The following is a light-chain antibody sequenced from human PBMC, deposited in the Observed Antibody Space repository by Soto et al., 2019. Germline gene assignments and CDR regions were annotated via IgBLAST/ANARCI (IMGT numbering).Light chain of an antibody. Sequence: DIQMTQSPSTLSASVGDRVTITCRASQSISSWLAWYQQKPGKAPKLLIYDASSLERGVPSRFSGSGSGTEFTLTISSLQPDDFATYYCQQYNSYPVHFGQGTKLEIK. V-gene: IGKV1-5*01. J-gene: IGKJ2*01. CDR2: DAS. CDR3: QQYNSYPVH. CDR1: QSISSW.